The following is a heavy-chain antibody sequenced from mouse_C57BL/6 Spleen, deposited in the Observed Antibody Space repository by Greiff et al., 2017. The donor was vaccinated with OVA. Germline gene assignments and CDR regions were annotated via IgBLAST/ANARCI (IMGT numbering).Heavy chain of an antibody. J-gene: IGHJ4*01. CDR1: GYTFTSYW. Sequence: QVQLQQPGTELVKPGASVKLSCKASGYTFTSYWMHWVKQRPGQGLEWIGNINPSNGGTNYNEKFKGKATLTVDKSSSTAYMQLSSLTSEDSAVYYCALITTVHYAMDDWGQGTSVTVSS. V-gene: IGHV1-53*01. CDR2: INPSNGGT. CDR3: ALITTVHYAMDD. D-gene: IGHD1-1*01.